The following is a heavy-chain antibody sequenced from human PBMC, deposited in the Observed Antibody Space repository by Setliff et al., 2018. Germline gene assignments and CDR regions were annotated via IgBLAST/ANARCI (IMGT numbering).Heavy chain of an antibody. CDR3: AKGGGRYHSAS. D-gene: IGHD1-26*01. Sequence: SETLSLTCAAYGGTFSDYYWTWIRQPPGKGLEWIGEINHRGSTNYNPSLKSRATISIDTSKDQFSLQLISVTAADTAVYYCAKGGGRYHSASWGQGTLVTVSS. CDR2: INHRGST. CDR1: GGTFSDYY. J-gene: IGHJ4*02. V-gene: IGHV4-34*01.